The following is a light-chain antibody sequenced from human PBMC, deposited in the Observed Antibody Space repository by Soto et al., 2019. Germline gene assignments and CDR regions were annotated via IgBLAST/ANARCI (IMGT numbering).Light chain of an antibody. CDR3: MQALQTPIT. J-gene: IGKJ5*01. CDR1: QSLLHSNGYNY. Sequence: DTLMTQFPLSLRVTPGEPASISCRSSQSLLHSNGYNYLDWYLQKPGQSPQLLIYLGSNRASGVPDRFSGSGSGTDFTLKISRVEAEDVGVYYCMQALQTPITFGQGTRLEIK. V-gene: IGKV2-28*01. CDR2: LGS.